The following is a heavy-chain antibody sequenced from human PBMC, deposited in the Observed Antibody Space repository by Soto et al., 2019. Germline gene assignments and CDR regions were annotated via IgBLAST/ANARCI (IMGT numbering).Heavy chain of an antibody. D-gene: IGHD1-1*01. CDR3: AKRGTGSTLLSNFDY. V-gene: IGHV3-23*01. Sequence: PGGSLRLSCAASGFTFSSYAMSWVRQAPGKGLEWVSGISGSGDTTYYADSVKGRFTVSRDNSKNTVYLQMNSLRAEDTAVYYCAKRGTGSTLLSNFDYWGQGTLVTVSS. CDR1: GFTFSSYA. J-gene: IGHJ4*02. CDR2: ISGSGDTT.